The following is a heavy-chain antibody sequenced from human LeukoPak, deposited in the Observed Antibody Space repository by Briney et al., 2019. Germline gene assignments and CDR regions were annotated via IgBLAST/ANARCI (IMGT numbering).Heavy chain of an antibody. V-gene: IGHV4-39*07. Sequence: SETLSLTCTVSGGSISSSSYYWGWIRQPPGKGLEWIGSIYHSGSTYYNPSLKSRVTISVDTSKNQFSLKLSSVTAADTAVYYCARDLRGSGSYFDYWGQGTLVTVSS. D-gene: IGHD3-22*01. CDR2: IYHSGST. J-gene: IGHJ4*02. CDR3: ARDLRGSGSYFDY. CDR1: GGSISSSSYY.